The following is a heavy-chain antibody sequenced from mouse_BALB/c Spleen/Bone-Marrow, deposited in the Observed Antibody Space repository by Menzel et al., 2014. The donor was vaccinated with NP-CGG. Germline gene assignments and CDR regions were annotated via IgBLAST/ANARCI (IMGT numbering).Heavy chain of an antibody. D-gene: IGHD2-2*01. CDR1: GYTFTSYN. J-gene: IGHJ1*01. V-gene: IGHV1-12*01. CDR3: ANGYDWYFDV. CDR2: IYPGNGDT. Sequence: QVQLQQSGAELVRSGASVKMSCKASGYTFTSYNMHWVKQTPGQGLEWIGYIYPGNGDTNYNQKFKGKATLTADTSSSTAYMQISSLTSEDSAVYFCANGYDWYFDVWGAGTTVTVSS.